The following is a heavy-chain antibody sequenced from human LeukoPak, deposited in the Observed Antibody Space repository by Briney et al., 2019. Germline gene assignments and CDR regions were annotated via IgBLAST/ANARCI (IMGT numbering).Heavy chain of an antibody. CDR2: ISSSGSTI. J-gene: IGHJ4*02. Sequence: GGSLRLSCAASGFTFSSYSMNWVRQAPGKGLEWVSYISSSGSTIYYADSVKGRFTISRDNAKNTLYLQMNSLRAEDTAVYYCARGSVWGSYRPEYFDYWGQGTLVTVSS. CDR1: GFTFSSYS. CDR3: ARGSVWGSYRPEYFDY. D-gene: IGHD3-16*02. V-gene: IGHV3-48*01.